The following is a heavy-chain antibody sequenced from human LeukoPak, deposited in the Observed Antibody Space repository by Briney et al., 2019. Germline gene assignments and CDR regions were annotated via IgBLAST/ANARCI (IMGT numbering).Heavy chain of an antibody. D-gene: IGHD5-18*01. CDR2: IKQDGSEK. J-gene: IGHJ4*02. CDR3: ARGSGNTAMVYSDY. CDR1: GFTFSSYW. V-gene: IGHV3-7*01. Sequence: GGSLRLSCAASGFTFSSYWMSWVRQAPGKGLEWVANIKQDGSEKYYVDSVKGRFTISRDNAKNSLYLQMSSLRAEDTAVYYCARGSGNTAMVYSDYWGQGTLVTVSS.